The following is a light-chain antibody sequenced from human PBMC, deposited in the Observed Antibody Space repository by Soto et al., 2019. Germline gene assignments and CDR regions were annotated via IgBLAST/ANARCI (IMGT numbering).Light chain of an antibody. CDR1: QSVSSN. Sequence: EIVMTQSPATLSVSPGERATLSCRASQSVSSNLAWYQQKPGQAPRLLIYGASTRATGIPARFSGSGSGTEFTLTISSLQSEDFAVYYCQQYNNWAPREGTFGQGTTLEI. CDR2: GAS. CDR3: QQYNNWAPREGT. J-gene: IGKJ2*02. V-gene: IGKV3-15*01.